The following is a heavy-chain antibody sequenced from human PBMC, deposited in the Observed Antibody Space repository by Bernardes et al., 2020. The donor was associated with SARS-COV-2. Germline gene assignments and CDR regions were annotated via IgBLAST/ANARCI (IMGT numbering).Heavy chain of an antibody. D-gene: IGHD3-9*01. CDR3: ARCSDLTGYGNWFDP. CDR2: IYYTGST. J-gene: IGHJ5*02. V-gene: IGHV4-59*01. Sequence: SETLSLTCTVAGDSNSYFSWTWIRQPPGKRLEWIGEIYYTGSTNYNPSLKSRVTISVDKSKNQFSLKLKSVTAADTAMYYCARCSDLTGYGNWFDPWGQGTLVTVSS. CDR1: GDSNSYFS.